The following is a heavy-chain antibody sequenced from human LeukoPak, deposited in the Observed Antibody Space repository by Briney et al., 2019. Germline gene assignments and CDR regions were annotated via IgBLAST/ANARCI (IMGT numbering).Heavy chain of an antibody. J-gene: IGHJ5*02. V-gene: IGHV4-34*01. CDR2: INHSGST. D-gene: IGHD2-15*01. CDR3: ARGVVVVVAATLYNWFDP. CDR1: GGSFSGYY. Sequence: PSETLSLTCAVYGGSFSGYYWSWIRQPPGKGLGWIGEINHSGSTNYNPSLKSRVTISVDTSKNQFSLKLSSVTAADTAVYYCARGVVVVVAATLYNWFDPWGQGTLVTVSS.